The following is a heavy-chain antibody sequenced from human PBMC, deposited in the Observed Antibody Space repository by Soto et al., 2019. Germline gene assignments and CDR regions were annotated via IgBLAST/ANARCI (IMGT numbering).Heavy chain of an antibody. CDR1: GGSISDYH. Sequence: QVQLQESGPGLVKPSETLSLTCSISGGSISDYHWSWIRQPPGKGLEWIGYIYYSGRTNYNPSLKSRVTISLDTSTKQVSLRLRSVTAADTAVYYCARMRRLGKISPYLDYWGQGALVTVSS. J-gene: IGHJ4*02. D-gene: IGHD3-16*02. V-gene: IGHV4-59*01. CDR2: IYYSGRT. CDR3: ARMRRLGKISPYLDY.